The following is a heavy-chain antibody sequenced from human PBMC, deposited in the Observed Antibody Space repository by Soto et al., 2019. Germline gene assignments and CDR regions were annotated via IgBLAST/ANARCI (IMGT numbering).Heavy chain of an antibody. CDR2: IIPMLTVT. CDR3: SIGSWSAETFNV. CDR1: GGTFSTYT. J-gene: IGHJ3*01. D-gene: IGHD2-2*01. V-gene: IGHV1-69*02. Sequence: QVHLAQSGAEVKKPGSSVKVSCKAAGGTFSTYTLIWVRQAPGQGLEWMGRIIPMLTVTNSAQKFQGRVTLTADKSTSTAFMELTSLTSDDAAVYYCSIGSWSAETFNVWGQGTMITVSS.